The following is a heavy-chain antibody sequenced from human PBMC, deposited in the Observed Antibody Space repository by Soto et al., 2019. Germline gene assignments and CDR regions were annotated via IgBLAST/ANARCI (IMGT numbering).Heavy chain of an antibody. V-gene: IGHV3-74*01. Sequence: EVQLVESGGGLVQPGGSLRLSCAASGFTFSTFWMHWVRQAPGKGLVWVSRISSDGSRTSYADSVKGRFTISRDNAKNTLYLQMNSLRAEDTATYYCARVYSSLSSYDYWGQGTLVTGSS. D-gene: IGHD5-18*01. CDR1: GFTFSTFW. J-gene: IGHJ4*02. CDR3: ARVYSSLSSYDY. CDR2: ISSDGSRT.